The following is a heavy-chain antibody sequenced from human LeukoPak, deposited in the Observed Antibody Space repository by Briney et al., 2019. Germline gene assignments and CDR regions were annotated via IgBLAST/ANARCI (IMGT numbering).Heavy chain of an antibody. CDR3: ARARTTRGAFDI. D-gene: IGHD1-1*01. CDR1: GGTFSSYA. J-gene: IGHJ3*02. V-gene: IGHV1-69*13. Sequence: GASVKVSCKASGGTFSSYAISWVRQAPGQGLEWMGGIIPIFGTANYAQKFQGSVTITADESTSTAYMELSSLRSEDTAVYYCARARTTRGAFDIWGQGTMVTVSS. CDR2: IIPIFGTA.